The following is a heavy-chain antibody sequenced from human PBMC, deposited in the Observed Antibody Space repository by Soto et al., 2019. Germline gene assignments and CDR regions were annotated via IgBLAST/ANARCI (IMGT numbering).Heavy chain of an antibody. J-gene: IGHJ6*02. Sequence: GGSLRLSCAASGFTFSSYSMNWVRQAPGKGLEWVSYISSSSSTIYYADSVKGRFTISRDNAKNSLYLQMNSLRDEDTAVYYCARDRGEVRFFQVYYYYGMDVWGQGTTVTVSS. V-gene: IGHV3-48*02. CDR3: ARDRGEVRFFQVYYYYGMDV. CDR2: ISSSSSTI. D-gene: IGHD3-3*01. CDR1: GFTFSSYS.